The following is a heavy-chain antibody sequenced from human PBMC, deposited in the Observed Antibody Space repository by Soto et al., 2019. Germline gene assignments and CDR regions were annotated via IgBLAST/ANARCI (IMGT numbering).Heavy chain of an antibody. CDR3: ARSLGPLYGRDV. D-gene: IGHD7-27*01. V-gene: IGHV1-2*04. CDR2: INPNSGDT. Sequence: ASVKVSCKASGFTFTAYYMHWVRQAPGQGLEWMGWINPNSGDTNYAQKFQGWVTMTRDTSISTAYMELSRLRSDDTAFYYCARSLGPLYGRDVWGQGTRVTVSS. J-gene: IGHJ6*02. CDR1: GFTFTAYY.